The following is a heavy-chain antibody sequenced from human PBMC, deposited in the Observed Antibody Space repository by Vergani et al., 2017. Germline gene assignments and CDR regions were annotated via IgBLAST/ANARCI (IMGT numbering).Heavy chain of an antibody. CDR2: INTRGLTT. CDR1: GGSINPSSSF. V-gene: IGHV3-23*03. Sequence: LQLQESGPGLVKPSETLSLICTVSGGSINPSSSFWGWVRQAPGKGLEWVSIINTRGLTTNYADSVRGRFTISRDNSGNTLHLQMDNLRVDDTAVYFCAKLLGYCSSTSCSTPFDTWGQGTLVTVST. CDR3: AKLLGYCSSTSCSTPFDT. D-gene: IGHD2-2*01. J-gene: IGHJ4*02.